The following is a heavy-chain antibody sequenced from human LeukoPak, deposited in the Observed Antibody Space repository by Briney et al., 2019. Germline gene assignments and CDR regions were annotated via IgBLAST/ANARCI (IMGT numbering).Heavy chain of an antibody. CDR3: ARGGISGWAFDI. V-gene: IGHV4-4*07. D-gene: IGHD2-15*01. CDR2: IYTSGST. Sequence: SETLSLTCAVSGGSISTYSWNWMRQPAGKGLEWIGRIYTSGSTNYNPSLKSRVTMSVDTSKNQFSLKLSSVTAADTAVYYCARGGISGWAFDIWGQGTMVTVSP. J-gene: IGHJ3*02. CDR1: GGSISTYS.